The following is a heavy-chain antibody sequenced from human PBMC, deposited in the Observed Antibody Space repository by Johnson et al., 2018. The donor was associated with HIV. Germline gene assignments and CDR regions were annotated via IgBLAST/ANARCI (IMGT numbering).Heavy chain of an antibody. CDR1: GFTFSSYA. CDR2: ISYDGSNQ. J-gene: IGHJ3*02. CDR3: ARASLGAAPGILSAFDI. Sequence: QVQLVESGGGVVQPGGSLRLSCAASGFTFSSYAIHWVRQAPGKGLQWVAVISYDGSNQYFADSVKGRFTISRDKSKNTVYLQMNSLRAEDMAVYYCARASLGAAPGILSAFDIWGQGTVVTVSS. D-gene: IGHD6-13*01. V-gene: IGHV3-30-3*01.